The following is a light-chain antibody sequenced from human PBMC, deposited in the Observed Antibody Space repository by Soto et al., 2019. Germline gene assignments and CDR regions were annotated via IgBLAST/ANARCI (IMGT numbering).Light chain of an antibody. V-gene: IGKV3-20*01. CDR3: QQYSGSPPRT. CDR1: QSVSSSS. J-gene: IGKJ1*01. CDR2: GAS. Sequence: EIVLTQSPGTLSLSPGQRATLSCRASQSVSSSSLAWYQHKPGQAPRLLIYGASSRATDIPDRFSGSGSGTDFTLTISRLEPEDFEVYYCQQYSGSPPRTFGQGTKVEIK.